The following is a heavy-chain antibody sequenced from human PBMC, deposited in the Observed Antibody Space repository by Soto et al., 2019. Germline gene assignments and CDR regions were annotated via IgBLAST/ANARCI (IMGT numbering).Heavy chain of an antibody. CDR1: GFTFSSYG. CDR2: ISYDGSNK. CDR3: AKDLAYSSSWLDAFDI. Sequence: QVQLVESGEGVVQPGRSLRLSCAASGFTFSSYGMHWVRQAPGKGLEWVAVISYDGSNKYYADSVKGRFTISRDNSKNTLYLQMNSLRAEDTAVYYCAKDLAYSSSWLDAFDIWGQGTMVTVSS. D-gene: IGHD6-13*01. J-gene: IGHJ3*02. V-gene: IGHV3-30*18.